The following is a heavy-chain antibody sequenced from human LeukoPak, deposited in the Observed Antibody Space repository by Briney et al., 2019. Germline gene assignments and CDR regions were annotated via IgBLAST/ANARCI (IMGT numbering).Heavy chain of an antibody. J-gene: IGHJ3*02. CDR2: ISSSSSYI. CDR3: ALTYITGIVDAFDI. Sequence: GGSLRLSCAASGFTFSSYSMNWVRQAPGKGLEWVSSISSSSSYIYYADSVKGRFTISRDNAKNSLYLRMNSLRAEDAAVYYCALTYITGIVDAFDIWGQGTMVTVSS. CDR1: GFTFSSYS. V-gene: IGHV3-21*01. D-gene: IGHD1-20*01.